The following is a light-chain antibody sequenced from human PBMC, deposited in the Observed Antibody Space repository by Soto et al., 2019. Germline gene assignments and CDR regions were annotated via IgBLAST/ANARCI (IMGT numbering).Light chain of an antibody. CDR2: GAS. CDR3: QQYGSSPT. CDR1: QSVSSSY. Sequence: EIVLTQSPGTLSLSPGERATLSCSASQSVSSSYLAWYQQKPGQAPRLLIYGASSRATGIPDRFSGSGCGTDFTLTISRLEPEDFAVYYCQQYGSSPTFGQGTKVEIK. V-gene: IGKV3-20*01. J-gene: IGKJ1*01.